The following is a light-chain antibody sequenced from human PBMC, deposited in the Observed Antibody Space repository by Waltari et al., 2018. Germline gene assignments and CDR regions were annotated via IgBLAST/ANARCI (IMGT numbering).Light chain of an antibody. Sequence: DIQLTQSPSSLSASIGDRVTITCRASQSIATYLNWYQGKPGKAPKLLIFAASSLYSGVPSRFSGSGSGTDFTLFISSLQPEDFATYYCQQSFVSPWTFGQGTKVEIK. CDR1: QSIATY. CDR2: AAS. CDR3: QQSFVSPWT. J-gene: IGKJ1*01. V-gene: IGKV1-39*01.